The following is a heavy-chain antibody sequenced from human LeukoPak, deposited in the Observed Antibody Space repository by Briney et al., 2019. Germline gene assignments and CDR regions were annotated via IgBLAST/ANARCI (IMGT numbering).Heavy chain of an antibody. CDR1: GGSISSYY. CDR3: ARDPRITIFGVVIDYMDV. CDR2: IYYSGST. Sequence: PSETLSLTCTVSGGSISSYYWSWIRQPPGKGLEWIGYIYYSGSTNYNPSLKSRVTISVDTSKNQFSLKLSSVTAADTAVYYCARDPRITIFGVVIDYMDVWGKGTTVTVSS. V-gene: IGHV4-59*12. J-gene: IGHJ6*03. D-gene: IGHD3-3*01.